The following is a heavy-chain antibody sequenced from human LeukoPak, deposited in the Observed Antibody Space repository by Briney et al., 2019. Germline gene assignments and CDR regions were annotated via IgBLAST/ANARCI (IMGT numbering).Heavy chain of an antibody. D-gene: IGHD5-18*01. Sequence: SETLSFTCTVSGGSISSYYWSWIRQPPGKGLEWIGYIYYNGNTNYNPSLKSQVTISVATSKNQFSLKLNSVTPADTAVYYCARVDPRSYGYFDYWGQGTLVTVSS. CDR1: GGSISSYY. V-gene: IGHV4-59*01. CDR3: ARVDPRSYGYFDY. CDR2: IYYNGNT. J-gene: IGHJ4*02.